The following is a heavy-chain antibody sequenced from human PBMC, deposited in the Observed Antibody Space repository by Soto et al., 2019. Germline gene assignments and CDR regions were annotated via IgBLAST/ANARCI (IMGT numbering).Heavy chain of an antibody. Sequence: GASVKVSCKASGYAFTSYAMHWVRQAPGQRLEWMGWINAGNGNTKYSQKFQGRVTITRDTSASTAYMDLTSLRSEDTAVYYCARDFSLISSGAFDIWGQGTMVPVSS. V-gene: IGHV1-3*01. J-gene: IGHJ3*02. CDR1: GYAFTSYA. CDR2: INAGNGNT. D-gene: IGHD3-16*01. CDR3: ARDFSLISSGAFDI.